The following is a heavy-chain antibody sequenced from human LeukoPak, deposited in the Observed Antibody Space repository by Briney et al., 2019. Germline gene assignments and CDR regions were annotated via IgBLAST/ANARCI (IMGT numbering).Heavy chain of an antibody. D-gene: IGHD1-26*01. V-gene: IGHV3-30*18. CDR3: AKDEFWELRGVFDY. CDR1: GFTFSSYS. CDR2: ISYDGSNK. Sequence: GGSLRLSCAASGFTFSSYSMNWVRQAPGKGLEWVAVISYDGSNKYYADSVKGRFTISRENSKNTLYLQMNSLRAEDTAVYYCAKDEFWELRGVFDYWGQGTLVTVSS. J-gene: IGHJ4*02.